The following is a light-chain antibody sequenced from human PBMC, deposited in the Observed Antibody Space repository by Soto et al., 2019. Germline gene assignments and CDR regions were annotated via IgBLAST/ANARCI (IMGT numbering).Light chain of an antibody. J-gene: IGLJ3*02. CDR2: EVS. V-gene: IGLV2-14*01. Sequence: QYALTQPASVSGSPGQSITISCTGTSSEVGGYNYVSWYQQHPGKAPKLMVYEVSNRPSGVSNRFSGFKSGNTASLTISGLQTEDEADYYCSSYTRSATWVFGGGTKLTVL. CDR3: SSYTRSATWV. CDR1: SSEVGGYNY.